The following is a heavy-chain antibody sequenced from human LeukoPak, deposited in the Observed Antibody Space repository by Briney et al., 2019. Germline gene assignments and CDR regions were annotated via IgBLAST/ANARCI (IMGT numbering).Heavy chain of an antibody. J-gene: IGHJ3*02. V-gene: IGHV4-59*01. CDR3: ARYTPLGYCSSTSCQGGAFDI. CDR2: IYYSGST. Sequence: SETLSLTCTVSGGSISSYYWSWIRQPPGKGLEWIEYIYYSGSTNYNPSLESRVTISVDTSKNQFSLKLSPVTAADTAVYYCARYTPLGYCSSTSCQGGAFDIWGQGTMVTVSS. CDR1: GGSISSYY. D-gene: IGHD2-2*01.